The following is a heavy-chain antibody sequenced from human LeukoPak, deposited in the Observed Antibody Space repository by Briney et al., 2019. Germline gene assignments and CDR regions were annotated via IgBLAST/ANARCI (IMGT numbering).Heavy chain of an antibody. CDR3: ARDPIVGATRVRTFDI. J-gene: IGHJ3*02. Sequence: SETLSLTCTVSGGSISSYYWSWIRQPPGKGLEWIGYIYYSGGTNYNPSLKSRVTISVDTSKNQFSLKLSSVTAADTAVYYCARDPIVGATRVRTFDIWGQGTMVTVSS. D-gene: IGHD1-26*01. CDR2: IYYSGGT. CDR1: GGSISSYY. V-gene: IGHV4-59*01.